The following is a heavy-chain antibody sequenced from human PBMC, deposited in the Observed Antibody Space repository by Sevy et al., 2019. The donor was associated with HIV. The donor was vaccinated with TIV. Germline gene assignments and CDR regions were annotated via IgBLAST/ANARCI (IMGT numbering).Heavy chain of an antibody. CDR1: GYTLTELS. J-gene: IGHJ4*02. CDR3: ATHIYDKGPFDY. CDR2: FEPEDGET. Sequence: ASVKVSCKVSGYTLTELSMHWVRQAPGKGLEWMGGFEPEDGETIYAQKFQGRVTMTESTSTDTAYMELSSLRSEDTAVYYCATHIYDKGPFDYWGQGTLVTVSS. V-gene: IGHV1-24*01. D-gene: IGHD3-16*01.